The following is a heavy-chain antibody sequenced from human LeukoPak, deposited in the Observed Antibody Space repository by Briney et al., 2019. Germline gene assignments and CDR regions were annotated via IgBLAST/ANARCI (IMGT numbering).Heavy chain of an antibody. CDR2: INPNSGGT. CDR1: GYTFTGYY. D-gene: IGHD1-1*01. V-gene: IGHV1-2*02. J-gene: IGHJ5*02. CDR3: ARRPRQTHNANWFDP. Sequence: ASVKVSCKASGYTFTGYYMHWVRQAPGQGLEWMGWINPNSGGTNYAQKFQGRVTMTRDTSISTAYMELSRLRSDDTAVYYCARRPRQTHNANWFDPWGQGTLVTVSS.